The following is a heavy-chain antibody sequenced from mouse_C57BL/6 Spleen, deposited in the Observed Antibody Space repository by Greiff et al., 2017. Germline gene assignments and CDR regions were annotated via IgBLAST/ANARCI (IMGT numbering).Heavy chain of an antibody. CDR1: GYTFTSYT. D-gene: IGHD3-2*02. CDR2: INPSSGYT. CDR3: ARSPTLRGAMDY. J-gene: IGHJ4*01. Sequence: VQGVESGAELARPGASVKMSCKASGYTFTSYTMHWVKQRPGQGLEWIGYINPSSGYTKYNQKFKDKATLTADKSSSTAYMQLSSLTSEDSAVYYCARSPTLRGAMDYWGQGTSVTVSS. V-gene: IGHV1-4*01.